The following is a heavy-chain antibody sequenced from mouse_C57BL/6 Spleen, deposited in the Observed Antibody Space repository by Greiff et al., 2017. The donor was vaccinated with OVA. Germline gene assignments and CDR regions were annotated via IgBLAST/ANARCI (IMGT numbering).Heavy chain of an antibody. CDR1: GYTFTSYW. CDR2: INPSNGGT. D-gene: IGHD2-4*01. J-gene: IGHJ3*01. CDR3: ARGGIYYDYDRFAY. Sequence: QVQLQQPGTELVKPGASVKLSCKASGYTFTSYWMHWVKQRPGQGLEWIGNINPSNGGTNYNEKFKSKATLTVDKSSSTAYMQLSSLTSEDSAVYDCARGGIYYDYDRFAYWGQGTLVTVSA. V-gene: IGHV1-53*01.